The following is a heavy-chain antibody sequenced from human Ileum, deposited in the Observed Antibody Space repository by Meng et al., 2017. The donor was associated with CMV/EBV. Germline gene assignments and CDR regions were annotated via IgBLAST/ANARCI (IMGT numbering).Heavy chain of an antibody. CDR2: ISRDGSIT. J-gene: IGHJ4*02. CDR1: GFSFADHW. Sequence: GGSLRLSCVASGFSFADHWMHWVRQTPGKGLVWVSPISRDGSITTYADSVKGRFITSRDNAKNTLYLQMDSLRADDSAVYYCARGPNAWSGVDYWGQGSPVTVSS. V-gene: IGHV3-74*03. D-gene: IGHD3-3*01. CDR3: ARGPNAWSGVDY.